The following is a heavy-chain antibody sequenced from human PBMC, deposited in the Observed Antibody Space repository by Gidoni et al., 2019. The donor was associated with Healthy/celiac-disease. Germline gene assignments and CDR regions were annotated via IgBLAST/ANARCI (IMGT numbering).Heavy chain of an antibody. CDR2: ISGSGGST. D-gene: IGHD3-10*01. V-gene: IGHV3-23*01. Sequence: EVQLLESGGGLVQPGGSLRLACAASGFTFSSYAMSWVRQAPGKGLEWVSAISGSGGSTYYADSVKGRFTISRDNSKNTLYLQMNSLRAEDTAVYYCAKEAVSIWFGELSLFDYWGQGTLVTVSS. J-gene: IGHJ4*02. CDR3: AKEAVSIWFGELSLFDY. CDR1: GFTFSSYA.